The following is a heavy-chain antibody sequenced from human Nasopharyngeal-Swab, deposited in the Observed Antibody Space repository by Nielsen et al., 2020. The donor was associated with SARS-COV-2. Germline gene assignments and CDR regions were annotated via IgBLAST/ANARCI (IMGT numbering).Heavy chain of an antibody. Sequence: GGSLRLSCAASGLTFDDYAMSWVRQVPGKGLEWVANINWIGGSADYSDAVKGRFTISRDNAKNSLYLQMNSLRAEDTAIYHCARQTIYSFGWFDSWGQGNLVTVSS. CDR2: INWIGGSA. CDR1: GLTFDDYA. J-gene: IGHJ5*01. D-gene: IGHD3-3*01. CDR3: ARQTIYSFGWFDS. V-gene: IGHV3-20*01.